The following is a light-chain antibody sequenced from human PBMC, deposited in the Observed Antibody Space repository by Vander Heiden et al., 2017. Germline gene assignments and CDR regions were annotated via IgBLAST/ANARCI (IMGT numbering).Light chain of an antibody. CDR3: QQSYSTLYT. Sequence: DIQMTQSPSSLSASVGDRATITCRASQSISSYLNWYQQKPGKAPKLLIYAASSLQSGVPSRFSGGGSGTDFTLTISSLQPEDFATYYCQQSYSTLYTFGQGTKLEIK. V-gene: IGKV1-39*01. CDR1: QSISSY. J-gene: IGKJ2*01. CDR2: AAS.